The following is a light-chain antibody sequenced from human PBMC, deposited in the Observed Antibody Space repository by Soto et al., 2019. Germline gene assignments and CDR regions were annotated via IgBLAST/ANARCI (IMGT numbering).Light chain of an antibody. Sequence: EIVLTQSPGTLSLSPGERANLSCRASQSVSSHLAWYQQRPGQAPRLLIYGASSRATGIPDRFSGSGSGTDFTLTISRLEPEDFALYYCQQYCNSPPLTFGGGTKVEIK. J-gene: IGKJ4*01. CDR3: QQYCNSPPLT. CDR2: GAS. V-gene: IGKV3-20*01. CDR1: QSVSSH.